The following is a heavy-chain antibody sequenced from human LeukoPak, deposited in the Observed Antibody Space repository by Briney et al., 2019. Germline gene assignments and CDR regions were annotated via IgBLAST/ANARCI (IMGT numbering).Heavy chain of an antibody. CDR3: ARANRDTNGYYYSFDY. CDR1: GGSISSSY. Sequence: SETLSLTCTVSGGSISSSYWSWIRQPPGKGPDWIGYIHYSGSTHYNPSLTSRVTISVDTSKNQFSLKLSSVTAADTAVYYCARANRDTNGYYYSFDYWGQGTLVTVSS. J-gene: IGHJ4*02. D-gene: IGHD3-22*01. V-gene: IGHV4-59*01. CDR2: IHYSGST.